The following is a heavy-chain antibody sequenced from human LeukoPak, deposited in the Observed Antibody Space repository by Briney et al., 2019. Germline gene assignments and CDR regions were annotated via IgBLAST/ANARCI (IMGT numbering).Heavy chain of an antibody. CDR1: GVTFSSYA. CDR3: AKVNTMIVVVSPFDY. V-gene: IGHV3-23*01. Sequence: GGSLRLSCAASGVTFSSYAMSWVRQAPGKGLEWVSAISGSGGSTYYADSVMGRFTISRDNSKNTLYLQMNSLRAEDTAVYYCAKVNTMIVVVSPFDYWGQGTLDTVSS. CDR2: ISGSGGST. D-gene: IGHD3-22*01. J-gene: IGHJ4*02.